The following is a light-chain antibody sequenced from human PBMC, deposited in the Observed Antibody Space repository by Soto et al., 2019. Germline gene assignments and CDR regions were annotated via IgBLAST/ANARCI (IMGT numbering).Light chain of an antibody. CDR3: AAWDDSLSGLVV. V-gene: IGLV1-47*01. CDR1: CSNIGSNY. Sequence: QSVLTQPPSASGTPGQRVTISCSGSCSNIGSNYVYWYQQLPGTAPKLLIYRNNQRPSGVPDRFSGSKSGTSASLAISGLRSEDEADYYCAAWDDSLSGLVVFGGGTKVTVL. CDR2: RNN. J-gene: IGLJ2*01.